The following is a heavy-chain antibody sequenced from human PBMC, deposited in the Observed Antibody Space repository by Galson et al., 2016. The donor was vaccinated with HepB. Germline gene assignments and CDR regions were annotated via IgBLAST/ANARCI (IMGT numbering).Heavy chain of an antibody. CDR1: GYSFTSYW. J-gene: IGHJ4*02. CDR3: ARMDWRQLTDD. D-gene: IGHD3/OR15-3a*01. Sequence: QSGAEVTKPGESLKISCKGSGYSFTSYWIGWVRQMPGQGLEWMGMIYPGDSHSTYGQSFEGQVTISVDNSNNTAYLQWSSLKAADTGIYYCARMDWRQLTDDWGQGTLVTVSS. V-gene: IGHV5-51*01. CDR2: IYPGDSHS.